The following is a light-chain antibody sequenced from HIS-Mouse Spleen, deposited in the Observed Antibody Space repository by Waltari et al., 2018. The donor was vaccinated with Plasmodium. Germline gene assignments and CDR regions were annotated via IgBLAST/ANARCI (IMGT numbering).Light chain of an antibody. Sequence: QPALTQPPSASGSPGQSVTISCTGTSSDVGGYHYVPWYQQHPGKAPNLMIYEVSKRPSGVPDRFSGSKSGNTASLTVSGLQAEDEADYYCSSYAGSNNLVFGGGTKLTVL. CDR2: EVS. CDR3: SSYAGSNNLV. V-gene: IGLV2-8*01. CDR1: SSDVGGYHY. J-gene: IGLJ2*01.